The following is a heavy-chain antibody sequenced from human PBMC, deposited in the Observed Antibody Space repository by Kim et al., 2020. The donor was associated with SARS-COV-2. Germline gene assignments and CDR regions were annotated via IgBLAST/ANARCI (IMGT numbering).Heavy chain of an antibody. CDR2: IYTSGST. D-gene: IGHD3-22*01. CDR3: ARERGVDTYYYDSSGYCYFDY. J-gene: IGHJ4*02. CDR1: GGSISSYY. Sequence: SETLSLTCTVSGGSISSYYWSWIRQPAGKGLEWIGRIYTSGSTNYNPSLKSRVTMSVDTSKNQFSLKLSSVTAADTAVYYCARERGVDTYYYDSSGYCYFDYCGQGTLVTVSS. V-gene: IGHV4-4*07.